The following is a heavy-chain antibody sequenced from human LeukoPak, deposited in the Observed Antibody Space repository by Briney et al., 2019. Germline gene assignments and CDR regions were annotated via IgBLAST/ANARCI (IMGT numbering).Heavy chain of an antibody. Sequence: GGSLRLSCAASGFTISSYAMHWVRQAPGKGLEWVAVISYDGSNKYYADSVKGRFTISRDNSKNTLYLQMNSLRAEDTAVYYCASSIAAAGTRQYFQHWGQGTLVTVSS. CDR1: GFTISSYA. CDR2: ISYDGSNK. V-gene: IGHV3-30-3*01. CDR3: ASSIAAAGTRQYFQH. D-gene: IGHD6-13*01. J-gene: IGHJ1*01.